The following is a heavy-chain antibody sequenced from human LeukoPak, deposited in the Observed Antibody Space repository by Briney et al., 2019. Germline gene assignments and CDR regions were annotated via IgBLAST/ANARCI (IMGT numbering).Heavy chain of an antibody. Sequence: GGSLRLSCAASGFTFSSYAMNWVRQAPGRGLEWVSGISGGGTYTYNADSVKGRFTISRDNSKNTLYLQMNSLRAEDTAVYFCARKNTQDAFDIWGQGTMVTVSS. J-gene: IGHJ3*02. V-gene: IGHV3-23*01. D-gene: IGHD2-15*01. CDR2: ISGGGTYT. CDR3: ARKNTQDAFDI. CDR1: GFTFSSYA.